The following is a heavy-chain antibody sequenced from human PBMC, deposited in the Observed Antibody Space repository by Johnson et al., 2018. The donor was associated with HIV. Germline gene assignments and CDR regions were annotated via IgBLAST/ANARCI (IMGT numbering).Heavy chain of an antibody. CDR3: ARVGQLARTHAFDI. CDR1: GFTFDDYG. V-gene: IGHV3-30*03. CDR2: ISYDASNK. D-gene: IGHD6-13*01. J-gene: IGHJ3*02. Sequence: QVQLVESGGGVVRPGGSLRLSCAASGFTFDDYGMSWVRQAPGKGLEWVAVISYDASNKYYADSVKGRFTISRDNSKNTVYLQMNSLRAEDTAVYYCARVGQLARTHAFDIWGQGTMVTVSS.